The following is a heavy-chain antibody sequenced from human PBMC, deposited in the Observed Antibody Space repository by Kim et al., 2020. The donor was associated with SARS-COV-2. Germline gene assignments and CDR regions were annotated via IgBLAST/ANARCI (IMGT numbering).Heavy chain of an antibody. D-gene: IGHD1-26*01. J-gene: IGHJ6*02. CDR1: GYTFTSYY. CDR2: INPSGGST. V-gene: IGHV1-46*01. Sequence: ASVKVSCKASGYTFTSYYKHWVRQAPGQGLEWMGIINPSGGSTSYAQKFQGRVTMTRDTSTSTVYMELSSLRSEDTAVYYCARDQRVGARLRYYYGMDVWGQGTTVTVSS. CDR3: ARDQRVGARLRYYYGMDV.